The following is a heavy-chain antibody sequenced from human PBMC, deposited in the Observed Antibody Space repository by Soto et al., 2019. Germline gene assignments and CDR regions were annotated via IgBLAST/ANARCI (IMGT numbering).Heavy chain of an antibody. CDR1: GGSISSGEYY. V-gene: IGHV4-30-4*01. D-gene: IGHD3-22*01. CDR3: AGEGRNYLDRSGYLEV. CDR2: ISYTGTT. J-gene: IGHJ6*02. Sequence: PSETLSLTCTVSGGSISSGEYYWTWIRQPPGKGLEWIGYISYTGTTLYTPSLKRRVAISSDTSRNQFSLKLNSVTGADTAVYYCAGEGRNYLDRSGYLEVWGQGTTVTVSS.